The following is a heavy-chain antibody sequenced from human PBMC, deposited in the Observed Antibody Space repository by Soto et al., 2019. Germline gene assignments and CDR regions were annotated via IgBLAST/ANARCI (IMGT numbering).Heavy chain of an antibody. J-gene: IGHJ4*02. CDR2: INPDGSST. CDR1: GFTFSSFW. CDR3: AKRGVDAFGLSY. D-gene: IGHD3-10*01. Sequence: EVQLVESGGGFVQPGGSLRLSCAVSGFTFSSFWMHWVRQAPGEGLVWVSRINPDGSSTSYADSVKGRFTISRDNAKNTLYLQMNSLRVEDTAMYYCAKRGVDAFGLSYWGQGTLVTVSS. V-gene: IGHV3-74*01.